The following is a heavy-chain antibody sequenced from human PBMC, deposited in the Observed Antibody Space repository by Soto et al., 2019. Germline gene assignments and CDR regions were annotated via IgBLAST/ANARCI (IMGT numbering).Heavy chain of an antibody. J-gene: IGHJ6*02. V-gene: IGHV4-59*01. CDR1: GGSISSYY. CDR2: IYYSGST. Sequence: PSETLSLTCTVSGGSISSYYWSWIRQPPGKGLEWIGYIYYSGSTNYNPSLKSRVTISVDTSKNQFSLKLSSVTAADTAVYYCARDEKIRALSVNRKYYYGMDVWGQGTTVTVSS. CDR3: ARDEKIRALSVNRKYYYGMDV. D-gene: IGHD2-15*01.